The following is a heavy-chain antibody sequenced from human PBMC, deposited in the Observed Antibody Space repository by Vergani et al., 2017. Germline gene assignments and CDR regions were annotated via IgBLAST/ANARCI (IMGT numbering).Heavy chain of an antibody. J-gene: IGHJ4*02. CDR3: ARLGCDGYNYDNAGDY. D-gene: IGHD5-24*01. CDR2: INPSGGST. V-gene: IGHV1-46*01. Sequence: QVQLVQSGAEVKKPGASVKVSCKASGYTFTSYYMHWVRQAPGQGLEWMGIINPSGGSTSYAQKCQGRVTMTRDTSTSKVYMELSSLRSDDTAVYYCARLGCDGYNYDNAGDYWGQGTLVTVSS. CDR1: GYTFTSYY.